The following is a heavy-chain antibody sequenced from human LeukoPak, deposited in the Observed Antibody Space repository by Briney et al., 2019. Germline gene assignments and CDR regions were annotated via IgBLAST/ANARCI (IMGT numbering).Heavy chain of an antibody. CDR3: ARDSGAVAGLYYFDY. V-gene: IGHV1-46*01. J-gene: IGHJ4*02. D-gene: IGHD6-19*01. CDR2: INPSGGST. CDR1: GYTFTSYY. Sequence: ASVKVSCKASGYTFTSYYMHWVRQAPGQGLEWMGIINPSGGSTSYAQKFQGRVTMTRDTSTSTVYMELSSLRSEDTAVYYCARDSGAVAGLYYFDYWGQGTLVTVSS.